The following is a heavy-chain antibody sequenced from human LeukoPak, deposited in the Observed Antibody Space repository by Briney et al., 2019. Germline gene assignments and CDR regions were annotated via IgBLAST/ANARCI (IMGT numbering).Heavy chain of an antibody. V-gene: IGHV3-53*01. CDR2: IYSGGTT. Sequence: PGGSLRLSCAASGFTVSSNYMNWVRQAPGKGLQWVSVIYSGGTTDYADSVKGRFIISRDNSKNTVYLQMNSLRAEETAMYHCARSSGGSHFDYWGQGTLVTVSS. CDR1: GFTVSSNY. CDR3: ARSSGGSHFDY. J-gene: IGHJ4*02. D-gene: IGHD1-26*01.